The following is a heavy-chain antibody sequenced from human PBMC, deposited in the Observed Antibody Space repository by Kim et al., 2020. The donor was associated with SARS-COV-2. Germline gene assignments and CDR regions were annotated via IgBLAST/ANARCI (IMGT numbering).Heavy chain of an antibody. CDR1: GYTFTSYG. D-gene: IGHD2-15*01. CDR2: INACDGNT. CDR3: ARGGYCSGGSCYSAKYFQY. J-gene: IGHJ1*01. Sequence: ASVKVSCKASGYTFTSYGISWVRQAPGQGLEWMGWINACDGNTRDAEKLQDRVTMTTDTSTSTAYMELRSLRSDDTAVYYCARGGYCSGGSCYSAKYFQYWGQGSLVTVSS. V-gene: IGHV1-18*04.